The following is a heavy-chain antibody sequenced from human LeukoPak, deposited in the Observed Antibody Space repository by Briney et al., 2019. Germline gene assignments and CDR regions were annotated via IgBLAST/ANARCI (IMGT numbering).Heavy chain of an antibody. J-gene: IGHJ5*02. CDR1: GGTFSSYG. Sequence: SVKVSCKASGGTFSSYGISWVRQAPGQGLEWMGGIIPIFGTANYAQKFQDRVTITADESTSTAYMELSSLRSEDTAVYYCARAHYCGSGSYNWFDPWGQGTLVTVSS. V-gene: IGHV1-69*13. CDR3: ARAHYCGSGSYNWFDP. D-gene: IGHD3-10*01. CDR2: IIPIFGTA.